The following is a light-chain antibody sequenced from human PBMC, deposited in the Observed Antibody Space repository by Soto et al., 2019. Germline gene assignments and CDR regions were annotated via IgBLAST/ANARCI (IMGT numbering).Light chain of an antibody. V-gene: IGKV4-1*01. CDR2: WAS. J-gene: IGKJ2*01. CDR3: QQYYSTPPMYT. Sequence: DIVMTQSPDSLAVSLGERATINCKSSQSVLYSSNNKNYLAWYQQKPGQPPNLLIYWASTRESGVPDRFSGSGSGTDFTITISSLQAEDVAVYYCQQYYSTPPMYTFGQGTKLEIK. CDR1: QSVLYSSNNKNY.